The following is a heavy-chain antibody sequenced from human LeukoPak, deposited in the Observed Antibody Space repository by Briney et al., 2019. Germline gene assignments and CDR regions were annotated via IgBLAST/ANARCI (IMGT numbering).Heavy chain of an antibody. D-gene: IGHD3-16*01. CDR2: ISSSGGTI. V-gene: IGHV3-48*03. Sequence: GGSLRLSCAASGFTFSSYEMNWVRQAPGKGLECVSYISSSGGTISYADSVKGRFTISRDNAKNALYLQMNSLRAEDTANYYCARGGNWFDPWGQGALVTVSS. CDR1: GFTFSSYE. J-gene: IGHJ5*02. CDR3: ARGGNWFDP.